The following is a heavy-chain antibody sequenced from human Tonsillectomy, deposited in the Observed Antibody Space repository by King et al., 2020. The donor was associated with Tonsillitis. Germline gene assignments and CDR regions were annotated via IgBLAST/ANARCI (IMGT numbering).Heavy chain of an antibody. D-gene: IGHD2-15*01. J-gene: IGHJ6*03. CDR1: GGSMSSYY. V-gene: IGHV4-4*07. CDR3: ARDIVGVVTATDYYYYMDV. Sequence: VQLQESGPGLVKPSETLSLTCTVSGGSMSSYYWSWIRQPAGKGLEWIGRIYTGGSTNYNPSLKSRVTMSVDTSKSQFSLKLSSVTAADTAVYYCARDIVGVVTATDYYYYMDVWGKGTTVTVSS. CDR2: IYTGGST.